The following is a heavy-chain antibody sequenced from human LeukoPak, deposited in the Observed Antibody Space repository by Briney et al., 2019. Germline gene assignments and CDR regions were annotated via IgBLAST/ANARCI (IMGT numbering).Heavy chain of an antibody. D-gene: IGHD5-18*01. V-gene: IGHV3-30*03. Sequence: GGSLRLPCAASGFTFSSYGMHWVRQAPGKGLEWVAVISYDGFHKYYGDSVKARFTISRDNSKNTLYLQMNSLRAEDTAVYYCARDSVRGGIQLWSQPTLSYYFDYWGQGTLVTVSS. CDR1: GFTFSSYG. CDR2: ISYDGFHK. J-gene: IGHJ4*02. CDR3: ARDSVRGGIQLWSQPTLSYYFDY.